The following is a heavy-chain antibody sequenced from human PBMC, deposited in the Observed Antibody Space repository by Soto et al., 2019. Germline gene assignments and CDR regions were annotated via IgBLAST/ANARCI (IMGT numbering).Heavy chain of an antibody. CDR3: ASVPHDGTYYYFDY. Sequence: QVQLQESGPGLVKPSQTLSLTCTVSGDSFSSGDYYWAWIRQPPGTGLEWIGYIYYGGRAYYNPSLESRLTISIATSKSQFSLQLESVTAADTAVYYCASVPHDGTYYYFDYWGQGILVTVSS. D-gene: IGHD1-26*01. J-gene: IGHJ4*02. CDR1: GDSFSSGDYY. CDR2: IYYGGRA. V-gene: IGHV4-30-4*01.